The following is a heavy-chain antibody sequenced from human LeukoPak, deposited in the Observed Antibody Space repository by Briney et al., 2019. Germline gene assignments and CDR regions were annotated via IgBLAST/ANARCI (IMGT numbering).Heavy chain of an antibody. CDR3: ARLGSIAAAGNYNWFDP. D-gene: IGHD6-13*01. Sequence: GESLKISCKGSRYSFTSYWIGWVRQMPGKGLEWMGIIYPGDSDTRYSPSFQGQVTISADKSISTAYLQWSSLKASDTAMYYCARLGSIAAAGNYNWFDPWGQGTLVTVSS. CDR2: IYPGDSDT. J-gene: IGHJ5*02. CDR1: RYSFTSYW. V-gene: IGHV5-51*01.